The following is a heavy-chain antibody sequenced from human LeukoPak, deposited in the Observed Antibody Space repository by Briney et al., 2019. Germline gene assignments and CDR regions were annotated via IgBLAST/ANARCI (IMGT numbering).Heavy chain of an antibody. CDR1: GGSISSYY. J-gene: IGHJ4*02. CDR2: ISDIGSI. V-gene: IGHV4-59*08. Sequence: SETLSLTCTVSGGSISSYYWSWIRQPPGKGLEWIAYISDIGSINYNPSLKSRVTISLDTSKNQFSLKLSSVAAADTAVYYCAGHHPRNTVDFWGRGTLVTVSS. CDR3: AGHHPRNTVDF. D-gene: IGHD2/OR15-2a*01.